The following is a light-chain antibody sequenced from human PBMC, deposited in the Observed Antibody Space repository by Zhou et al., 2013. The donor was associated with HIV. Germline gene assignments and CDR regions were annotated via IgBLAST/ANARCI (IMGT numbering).Light chain of an antibody. CDR2: DAS. CDR1: QSVSSSY. Sequence: EIVLTQSPGTLSLSPGERATLSCRASQSVSSSYLAWYQQKPGQAPRLLIFDASNRATGIPARFSGSGSGTDFTLTISSLQPEDFAVYYCHQRNDWPRTFGQGTKVEIK. J-gene: IGKJ1*01. V-gene: IGKV3-11*01. CDR3: HQRNDWPRT.